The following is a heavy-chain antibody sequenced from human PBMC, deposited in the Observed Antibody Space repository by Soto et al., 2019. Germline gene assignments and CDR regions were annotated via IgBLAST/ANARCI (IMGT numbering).Heavy chain of an antibody. D-gene: IGHD6-6*01. V-gene: IGHV3-30-3*01. Sequence: QVQLVESGGGVVQPGRSLGLSCVASGFTFSSYAIHWVRQAPGKGLEWVAVISYDGSNKYYADSVKGRFTISRDNSKNPLHLQMNTLRAEDTAGYYCARGLLLYGSSSDLDYWGPGTLVTVSS. CDR3: ARGLLLYGSSSDLDY. CDR2: ISYDGSNK. CDR1: GFTFSSYA. J-gene: IGHJ4*02.